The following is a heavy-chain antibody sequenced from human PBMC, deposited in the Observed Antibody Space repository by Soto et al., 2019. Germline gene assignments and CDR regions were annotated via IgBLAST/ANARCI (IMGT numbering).Heavy chain of an antibody. CDR1: GFIFSNAW. CDR2: IKSKVNGATT. CDR3: TTDSYSTMLVVRFDY. J-gene: IGHJ4*01. D-gene: IGHD3-22*01. V-gene: IGHV3-15*07. Sequence: GGSLRLSCAASGFIFSNAWINWVRQAPGGGLEWVGRIKSKVNGATTDFAAPVKGRFAISRDDSRHIVYLQMNSLRIEDTAVYYCTTDSYSTMLVVRFDYWGHGTQVTVSS.